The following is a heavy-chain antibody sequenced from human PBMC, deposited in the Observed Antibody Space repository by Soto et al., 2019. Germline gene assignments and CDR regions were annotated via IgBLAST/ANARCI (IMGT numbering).Heavy chain of an antibody. J-gene: IGHJ6*02. Sequence: QVQLVESGGGVVQPGRSLRLSCAASGFTFSSYGIHWVRQAPGKGLEWVAVISYDGSEKYYADSVKGRLTISRDNSKNTLFLQMSSLRPDDTAVYYSARDLRGCSGGTCYSTYHYGMDVWGQGTTVTVSS. V-gene: IGHV3-30-3*01. D-gene: IGHD2-15*01. CDR3: ARDLRGCSGGTCYSTYHYGMDV. CDR2: ISYDGSEK. CDR1: GFTFSSYG.